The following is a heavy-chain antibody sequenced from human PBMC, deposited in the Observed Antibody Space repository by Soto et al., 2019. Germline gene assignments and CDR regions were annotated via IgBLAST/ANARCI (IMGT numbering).Heavy chain of an antibody. CDR1: GFVFKDSS. V-gene: IGHV3-73*01. CDR3: TRLISADQDY. CDR2: IRDRAYNYAT. Sequence: EVLLVESGGGVVQPGGSLKLSCAASGFVFKDSSIHWVRQASGKGLEWVGRIRDRAYNYATAYTASVKGRFTVSRDYSNNTAYLQMDSLKTQDTAIYYCTRLISADQDYWGQGTLVTVSS. D-gene: IGHD2-2*01. J-gene: IGHJ4*02.